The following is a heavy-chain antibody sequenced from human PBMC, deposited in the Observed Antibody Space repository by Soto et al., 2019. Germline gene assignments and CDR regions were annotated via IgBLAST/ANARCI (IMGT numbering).Heavy chain of an antibody. CDR1: GFTFYDYG. CDR3: AKDFVLRFLEWLFHY. D-gene: IGHD3-3*01. V-gene: IGHV3-20*04. Sequence: GGSLRLSCAASGFTFYDYGMSWARQAPGKGLEWVSGVNWNGGSTGYADSVKGRFTISRDNAKNSLYLQMNSLRAEDTAVYYCAKDFVLRFLEWLFHYWGQGTLVTVSS. CDR2: VNWNGGST. J-gene: IGHJ4*02.